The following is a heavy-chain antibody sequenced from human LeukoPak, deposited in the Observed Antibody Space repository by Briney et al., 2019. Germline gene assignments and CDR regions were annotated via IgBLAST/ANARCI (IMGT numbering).Heavy chain of an antibody. Sequence: GGSLRLSCVASGFRFSNFWMQWVRQAAGKGLEWVANIKQDGSEESYVDSVKGRFTISRDNAKNSLFLQMNSLRVEDTAVYYCAGGSGWIIESWGQETLVTVSS. CDR2: IKQDGSEE. CDR3: AGGSGWIIES. CDR1: GFRFSNFW. D-gene: IGHD6-19*01. J-gene: IGHJ4*02. V-gene: IGHV3-7*01.